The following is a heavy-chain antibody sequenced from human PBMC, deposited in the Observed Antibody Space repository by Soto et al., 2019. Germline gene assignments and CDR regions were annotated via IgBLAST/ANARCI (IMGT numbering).Heavy chain of an antibody. D-gene: IGHD1-26*01. J-gene: IGHJ4*02. CDR2: IYHSGST. CDR3: ARGLRDSRGYYFDY. V-gene: IGHV4-30-2*01. Sequence: QLQLQESGSGLVKPSQTLSLTCAVSGGSISSGGYSWSWIRQPPGKGLEWIGYIYHSGSTYYNPSLKSRVTIPVDRSKNQFSLKLSSVTAADTAVYYCARGLRDSRGYYFDYWGQGTLVTVSS. CDR1: GGSISSGGYS.